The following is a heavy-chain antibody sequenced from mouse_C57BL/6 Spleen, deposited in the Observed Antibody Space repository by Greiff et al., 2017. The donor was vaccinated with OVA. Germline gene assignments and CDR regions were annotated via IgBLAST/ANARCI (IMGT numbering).Heavy chain of an antibody. J-gene: IGHJ3*01. V-gene: IGHV1-82*01. CDR1: GYAFSSSW. Sequence: QVQLQQSGPELVKPGASVKISCKASGYAFSSSWMNWVKQRPGKGLEWIGRIYPGDGDTNYNGKFKGKATLTADKSSSTAYMQLSSLTSEDSAVYCCARSYYSNYEAWFAYWGQGTLVTVSA. D-gene: IGHD2-5*01. CDR3: ARSYYSNYEAWFAY. CDR2: IYPGDGDT.